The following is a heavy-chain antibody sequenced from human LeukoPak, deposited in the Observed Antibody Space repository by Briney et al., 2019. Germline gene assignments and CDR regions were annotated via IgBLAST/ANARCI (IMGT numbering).Heavy chain of an antibody. D-gene: IGHD3-22*01. J-gene: IGHJ4*02. CDR3: ARSSGSIPSPFDY. CDR2: INPNSGGT. V-gene: IGHV1-2*04. Sequence: GASVKVSCKASGYTFTCYYMHWVRQAPGQGLEWMGWINPNSGGTNYAQKFQGWVTMTRDTSISTAYMELSRLRSDDTAVYYCARSSGSIPSPFDYWGQGTLVTVSS. CDR1: GYTFTCYY.